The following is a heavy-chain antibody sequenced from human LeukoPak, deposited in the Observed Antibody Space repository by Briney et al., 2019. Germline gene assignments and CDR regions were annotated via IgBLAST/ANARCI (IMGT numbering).Heavy chain of an antibody. Sequence: SETLSLTCTVSGGSISSYYWSWIRQPAGKGLEWIGRIYTSGSTNYNPSLKSRVTMSVDMSKNQFSLKLSSVIAADTAVYYCARYCSSTSCLPTDYYMDVWGKGTTVTVSS. CDR1: GGSISSYY. D-gene: IGHD2-2*01. CDR2: IYTSGST. CDR3: ARYCSSTSCLPTDYYMDV. J-gene: IGHJ6*03. V-gene: IGHV4-4*07.